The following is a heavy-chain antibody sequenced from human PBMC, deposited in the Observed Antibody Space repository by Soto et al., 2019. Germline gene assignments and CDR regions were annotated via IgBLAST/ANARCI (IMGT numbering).Heavy chain of an antibody. D-gene: IGHD5-12*01. CDR1: GDSLSSGGHY. J-gene: IGHJ5*02. CDR3: ARGGNSGSTGGFDP. V-gene: IGHV4-31*03. CDR2: IYYSGTT. Sequence: QVQLQESGPGLVKPSQTLSLTCTVSGDSLSSGGHYWTWIRQPPGKGLEWIGYIYYSGTTYYSPSLKSRLAMSVDTSKNQFSLHLSSMTAADTAVYYCARGGNSGSTGGFDPWGQGTLVTVSS.